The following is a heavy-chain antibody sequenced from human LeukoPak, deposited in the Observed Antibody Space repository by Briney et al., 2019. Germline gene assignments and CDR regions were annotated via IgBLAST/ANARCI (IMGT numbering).Heavy chain of an antibody. J-gene: IGHJ4*02. CDR3: ARGGSYGDLIFDY. D-gene: IGHD4-17*01. CDR1: GGSVSGGSYY. CDR2: IYYSGST. V-gene: IGHV4-61*01. Sequence: PSETLSLTCTVSGGSVSGGSYYWSWIRQPPGKGLEWIGYIYYSGSTNYNPSLKSRVTISVDTSKNQFSLKLSSVTAADTAVYYCARGGSYGDLIFDYWGQGTLVTVSS.